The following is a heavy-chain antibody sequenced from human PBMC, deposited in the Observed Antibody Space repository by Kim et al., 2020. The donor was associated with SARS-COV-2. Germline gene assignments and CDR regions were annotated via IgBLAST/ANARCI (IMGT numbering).Heavy chain of an antibody. J-gene: IGHJ1*01. D-gene: IGHD6-13*01. V-gene: IGHV1-69*13. Sequence: SVKVSCKTSGNSLVTYAVTWIRQAPGQGLEWVGEINPVLGTRNYAQRFQGRATMTADDSTSTAFLELSSLRSDDTAVYYCGRLDTSTWYRRTEYFQYWGQGTLITVSS. CDR2: INPVLGTR. CDR3: GRLDTSTWYRRTEYFQY. CDR1: GNSLVTYA.